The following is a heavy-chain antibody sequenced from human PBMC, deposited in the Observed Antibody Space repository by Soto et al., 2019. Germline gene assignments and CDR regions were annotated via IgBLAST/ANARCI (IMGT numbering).Heavy chain of an antibody. CDR2: IWYDGSNK. D-gene: IGHD6-13*01. J-gene: IGHJ6*02. Sequence: QVQLVESGGGVVQPGRSLRLSCAASGFTFSSYGMHWVRQAPGMGLEWVAVIWYDGSNKYYADSVKGRFTISRDNSKNTLYLQMNSLRAEDTAVYYCARDLKRQLVRGYYYGMDVWGQGTTVTVSS. CDR3: ARDLKRQLVRGYYYGMDV. CDR1: GFTFSSYG. V-gene: IGHV3-33*01.